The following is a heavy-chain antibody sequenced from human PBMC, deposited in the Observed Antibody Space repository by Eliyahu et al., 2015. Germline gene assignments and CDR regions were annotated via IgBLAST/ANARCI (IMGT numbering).Heavy chain of an antibody. Sequence: EVQLVESGGGLVQPGGSLRLSCAASGSTFSYYWMXWVRQAPGKGXEWVANIKQDGSEKYYADSVKGRFTISRDGAKNSVFVQMNSLRAEDTALYYCARGALGPHYFDYWGQGTLVTVSS. V-gene: IGHV3-7*01. D-gene: IGHD3-16*01. J-gene: IGHJ4*02. CDR3: ARGALGPHYFDY. CDR2: IKQDGSEK. CDR1: GSTFSYYW.